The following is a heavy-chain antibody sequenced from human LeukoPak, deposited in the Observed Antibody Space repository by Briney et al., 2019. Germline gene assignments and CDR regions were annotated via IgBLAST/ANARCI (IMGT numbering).Heavy chain of an antibody. V-gene: IGHV3-74*01. CDR2: INGDGRNI. Sequence: GGSLRLSCVASGFTFSSYWMHWVRQDPRKGLVWVSRINGDGRNINYADSVRGRFTISRDNAKNSLYLQMNSLRAEDTALYYCAKDSYSYGYLYYFDYWGQGTLVTVSS. CDR3: AKDSYSYGYLYYFDY. D-gene: IGHD5-18*01. CDR1: GFTFSSYW. J-gene: IGHJ4*02.